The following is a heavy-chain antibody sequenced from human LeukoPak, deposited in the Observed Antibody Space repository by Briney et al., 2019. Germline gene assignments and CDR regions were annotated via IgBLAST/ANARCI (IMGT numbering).Heavy chain of an antibody. D-gene: IGHD6-13*01. CDR2: IYYSGST. V-gene: IGHV4-59*01. Sequence: PSETLPLTCTVSGGSISSYYWSWIRQPPGKGLEWIGYIYYSGSTNYNPSLKSRVTISVDTSKNQFSLKLSSVTAADTAVYYCARGGSSRSPVDYWGQGTLVTVSS. J-gene: IGHJ4*02. CDR1: GGSISSYY. CDR3: ARGGSSRSPVDY.